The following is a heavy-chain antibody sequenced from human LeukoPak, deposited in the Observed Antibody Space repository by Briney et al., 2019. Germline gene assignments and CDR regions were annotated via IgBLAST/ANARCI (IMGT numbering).Heavy chain of an antibody. Sequence: SETLSLTCTVSGASISGYYWNWIRQSPGKGLEWIGFIYHSGSTNSGRTNYNPSLKSRVTMSVDTSKNQFSLKLRSVTAADTAVYYCASTWGSDWGQGTLVTVSS. CDR2: IYHSGST. CDR1: GASISGYY. D-gene: IGHD7-27*01. CDR3: ASTWGSD. J-gene: IGHJ4*02. V-gene: IGHV4-4*07.